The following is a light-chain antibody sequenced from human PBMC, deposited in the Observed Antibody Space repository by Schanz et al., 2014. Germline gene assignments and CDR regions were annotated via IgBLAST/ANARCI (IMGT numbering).Light chain of an antibody. CDR2: EGS. Sequence: QSALTQPASVSGSPGQSITISCTGTSSDVGSYNLVSWYQHHPGKAPKLMIYEGSKRPSGVSNRFSGSGSGNTASLTISGLQAEDEADYYCSSFTSTNTWVFGGGTKLTVL. CDR1: SSDVGSYNL. CDR3: SSFTSTNTWV. V-gene: IGLV2-14*02. J-gene: IGLJ3*02.